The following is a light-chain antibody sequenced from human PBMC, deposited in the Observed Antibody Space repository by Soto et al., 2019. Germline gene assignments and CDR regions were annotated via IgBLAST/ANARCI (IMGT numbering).Light chain of an antibody. CDR3: QQYGSSPRFT. Sequence: EIVLTQSPGTLSLSPGERAALSCMASQSVDSSYLAWYQQKPGQAPRLLIYGASRRATGIPDRFSGSGSGTDFTLTISRLEPEDFAVYYCQQYGSSPRFTFGPGTKVDIK. J-gene: IGKJ3*01. V-gene: IGKV3-20*01. CDR2: GAS. CDR1: QSVDSSY.